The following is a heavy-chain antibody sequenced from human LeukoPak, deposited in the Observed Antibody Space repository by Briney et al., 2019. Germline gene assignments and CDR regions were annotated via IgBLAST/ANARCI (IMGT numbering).Heavy chain of an antibody. V-gene: IGHV1-2*02. CDR1: GYTFTGYY. D-gene: IGHD3-10*01. CDR3: ARDGPPYYYGSGSSPY. Sequence: RASVKVSCKASGYTFTGYYMHWVRQAPRQGLEWMGWINPNSGGTNYAQKFQGRVTMTRDTSISTAYMELSRLRSDDTAVYYCARDGPPYYYGSGSSPYWGQGTLVTVSS. J-gene: IGHJ4*02. CDR2: INPNSGGT.